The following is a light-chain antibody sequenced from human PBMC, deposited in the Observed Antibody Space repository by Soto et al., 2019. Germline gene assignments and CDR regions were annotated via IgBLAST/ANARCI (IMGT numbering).Light chain of an antibody. V-gene: IGLV2-23*02. CDR2: EVS. CDR1: SSDVGSYNL. CDR3: CSYAGTFYV. J-gene: IGLJ1*01. Sequence: QSVRTQPASVSGSPGQSITISCTGTSSDVGSYNLVSWYQQHPGKAPKLMIYEVSKRPSGVSNRFSGSKSGNTASLTISGLQAEDEADSSSCSYAGTFYVVRPGTKVTV.